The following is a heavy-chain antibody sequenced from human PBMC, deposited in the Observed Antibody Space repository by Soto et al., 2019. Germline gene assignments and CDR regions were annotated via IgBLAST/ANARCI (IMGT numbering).Heavy chain of an antibody. Sequence: SETLSLTCTVSGCSISSYYWSWIRQPPGKGLEWIGYIYYSGSTNYNPSLKRRVTISVDTSKSQFSLKLNSVTAADTAVYYWARFRCGGDCYYHYWGQGTLFTDSS. CDR3: ARFRCGGDCYYHY. J-gene: IGHJ4*02. CDR2: IYYSGST. V-gene: IGHV4-59*01. D-gene: IGHD2-21*02. CDR1: GCSISSYY.